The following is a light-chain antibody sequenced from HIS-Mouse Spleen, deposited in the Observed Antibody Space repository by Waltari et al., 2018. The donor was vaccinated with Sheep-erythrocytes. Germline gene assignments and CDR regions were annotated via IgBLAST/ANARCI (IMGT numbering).Light chain of an antibody. Sequence: QPRSVSGSPGQSVTISCTGTSSDVGGYNYVSWYQQHPGKAPKLMIYDVSKRPSGVPDRFSGSKSGNTASLTISGLQAEDEADYYCCSYAGSYTVVFGGGTKLT. CDR2: DVS. CDR1: SSDVGGYNY. CDR3: CSYAGSYTVV. V-gene: IGLV2-11*01. J-gene: IGLJ2*01.